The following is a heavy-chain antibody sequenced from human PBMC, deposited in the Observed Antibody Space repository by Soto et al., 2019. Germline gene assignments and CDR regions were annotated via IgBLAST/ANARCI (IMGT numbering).Heavy chain of an antibody. J-gene: IGHJ6*02. V-gene: IGHV1-18*01. D-gene: IGHD2-2*01. CDR1: GYTFTSYG. CDR3: ARDLSIVVVPAAIFYYYGMDV. Sequence: GASVKDSCKASGYTFTSYGISWVRQAPGQGLEWMGWISAYNGNTNYAQKLQGRVTMTTVTSTSTAYMELRSLRSDDTAVYYCARDLSIVVVPAAIFYYYGMDVWGQGTTVTVSS. CDR2: ISAYNGNT.